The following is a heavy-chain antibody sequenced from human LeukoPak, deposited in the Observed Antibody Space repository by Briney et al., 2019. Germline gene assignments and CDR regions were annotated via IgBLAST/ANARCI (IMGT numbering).Heavy chain of an antibody. CDR1: GFTFSGYG. V-gene: IGHV3-30*03. D-gene: IGHD6-13*01. CDR2: ISYDGSNK. Sequence: GGSLRLSCAASGFTFSGYGMHWVRQAPGKGLEWVAVISYDGSNKYYADSVKGRFTISRDNSKNTLYLQMNSLRAEDTAVYYCARAEGGYSSIRGYFQHWGQGTLVTVSS. CDR3: ARAEGGYSSIRGYFQH. J-gene: IGHJ1*01.